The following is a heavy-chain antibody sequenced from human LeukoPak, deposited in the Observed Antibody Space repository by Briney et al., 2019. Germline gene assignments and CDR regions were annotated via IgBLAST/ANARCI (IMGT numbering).Heavy chain of an antibody. Sequence: PGGSLRLSCAASGFTFSSYGMHWVRQAPGKGLEWVAFIRYDGSNKYYADSVKGRFTISRDNSKNTLYLQMNSLRAEDTAVYYCAKDLAIFGVAIDYWGQGTLVTVSS. CDR3: AKDLAIFGVAIDY. CDR1: GFTFSSYG. CDR2: IRYDGSNK. V-gene: IGHV3-30*02. D-gene: IGHD3-3*01. J-gene: IGHJ4*02.